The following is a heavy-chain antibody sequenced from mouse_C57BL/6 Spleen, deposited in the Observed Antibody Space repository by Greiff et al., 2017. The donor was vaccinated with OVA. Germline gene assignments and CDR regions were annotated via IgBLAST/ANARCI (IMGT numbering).Heavy chain of an antibody. CDR2: ISDGGSYT. CDR1: GFTFSSYA. J-gene: IGHJ3*01. D-gene: IGHD2-3*01. CDR3: ARERENGYYFAY. V-gene: IGHV5-4*01. Sequence: DVMLVESGGGLVKPGGSLKLSCAASGFTFSSYAMSWVRQTPEKRLEWVATISDGGSYTYYPDNVKGRFTISRDNAKNNLYLQMSHLKSEDTAMYYCARERENGYYFAYWGQGTLVTVSA.